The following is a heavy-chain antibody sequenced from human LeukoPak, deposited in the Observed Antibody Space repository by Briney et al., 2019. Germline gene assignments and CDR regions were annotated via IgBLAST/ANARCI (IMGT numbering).Heavy chain of an antibody. CDR3: ARDPY. CDR1: GYSISSGYY. Sequence: SETLSLTCTVSGYSISSGYYWGWIRQPPGKGLEWIGSIYHSGSTYYNPSLKSRVTISVDTSKNQFSLKLSSVTAADAAVYYCARDPYWGQGTLVTVSS. V-gene: IGHV4-38-2*02. J-gene: IGHJ4*02. CDR2: IYHSGST.